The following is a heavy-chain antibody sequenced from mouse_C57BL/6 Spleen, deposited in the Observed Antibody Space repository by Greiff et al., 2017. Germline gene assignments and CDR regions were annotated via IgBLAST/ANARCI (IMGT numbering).Heavy chain of an antibody. D-gene: IGHD2-3*01. Sequence: VKLMESGAELVKPGASVKISCKASGYAFSSYWMNWVKQRPGKGLEWIGQIYPGDGDTNYNGKFKGKATLTADKSSSTAYMQLSSLTSEDSAVYFCARRGDGYAMDYWGQGTSVTVSS. CDR1: GYAFSSYW. CDR2: IYPGDGDT. CDR3: ARRGDGYAMDY. V-gene: IGHV1-80*01. J-gene: IGHJ4*01.